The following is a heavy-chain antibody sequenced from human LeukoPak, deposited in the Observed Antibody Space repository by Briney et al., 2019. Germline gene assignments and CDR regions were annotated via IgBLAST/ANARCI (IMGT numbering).Heavy chain of an antibody. D-gene: IGHD3-22*01. V-gene: IGHV3-23*01. CDR2: VSGSDGST. CDR1: GFHFRRYA. CDR3: AKSEVSSGPPIDY. Sequence: GALEPFFGASGFHFRRYAMRWGRPGSGKGAEWGSAVSGSDGSTYYADSVKGRFTISRDNSKNTLSLQMNSLRAEDTAIYYCAKSEVSSGPPIDYWGQGTLVTVSS. J-gene: IGHJ4*02.